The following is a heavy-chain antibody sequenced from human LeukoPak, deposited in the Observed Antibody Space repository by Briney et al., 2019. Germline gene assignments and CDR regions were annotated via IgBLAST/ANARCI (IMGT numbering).Heavy chain of an antibody. D-gene: IGHD3-3*01. CDR3: ARRRFLEWFFDY. V-gene: IGHV4-38-2*01. Sequence: PSETLSLTCAVSGYSISRAYYWGWIRQPPGKGLEWIGRIYTSGGTNYIPSLKSRVTISVDTSKDQFSLKLSSVTAADTAVYYCARRRFLEWFFDYWGQGTLVTVSS. J-gene: IGHJ4*02. CDR2: IYTSGGT. CDR1: GYSISRAYY.